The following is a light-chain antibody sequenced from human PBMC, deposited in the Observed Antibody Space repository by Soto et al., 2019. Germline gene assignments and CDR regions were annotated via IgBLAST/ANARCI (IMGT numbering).Light chain of an antibody. CDR2: ISS. V-gene: IGLV1-44*01. CDR1: SSNIGRNT. CDR3: AAWDDSLNVVV. J-gene: IGLJ2*01. Sequence: QSVLTQPPSASGTPGQRVTISCSGSSSNIGRNTVNWYQHLPGTAPKLLIYISSQRPSGVPDRFSGSKSGTSASLAISGLQSEDEADYYCAAWDDSLNVVVFGGGTKLTVL.